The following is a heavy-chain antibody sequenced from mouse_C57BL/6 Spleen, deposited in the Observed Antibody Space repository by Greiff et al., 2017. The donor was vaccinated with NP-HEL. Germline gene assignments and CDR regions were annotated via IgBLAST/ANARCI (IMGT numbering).Heavy chain of an antibody. Sequence: EVMLVESGGGLVQPGGSLSLSCAASGFTFTDYYMSWVRQPPGKALEWLGFIRNKANGYTTEYSASVKGRFTISRDNSQSILYLQMNALRAEDSATYYCARSPITTVVADWYFDVWGTGTTVTVSS. D-gene: IGHD1-1*01. J-gene: IGHJ1*03. CDR3: ARSPITTVVADWYFDV. CDR2: IRNKANGYTT. CDR1: GFTFTDYY. V-gene: IGHV7-3*01.